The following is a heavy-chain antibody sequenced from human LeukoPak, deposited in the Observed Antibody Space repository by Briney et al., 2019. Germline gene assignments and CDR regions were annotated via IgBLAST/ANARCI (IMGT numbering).Heavy chain of an antibody. D-gene: IGHD3-22*01. CDR3: ARLRPDYYDSSGYYLFDY. CDR2: IYYSGST. J-gene: IGHJ4*02. V-gene: IGHV4-30-4*08. Sequence: SWIRQPPGKGLEWIGYIYYSGSTYYNPSLKSRVTISVDTSKNQFSLKLSSVTAADTAVYYCARLRPDYYDSSGYYLFDYWGQGTLVTVSS.